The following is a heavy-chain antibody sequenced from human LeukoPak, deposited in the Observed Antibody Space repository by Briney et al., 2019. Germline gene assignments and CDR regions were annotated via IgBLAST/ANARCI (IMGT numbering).Heavy chain of an antibody. J-gene: IGHJ6*02. V-gene: IGHV4-59*01. D-gene: IGHD4-17*01. CDR1: GVSISSYY. CDR2: IYYSGST. CDR3: ARTMGSTVGYYYYYGMDV. Sequence: SETLCLTCTVSGVSISSYYWSWIRQPPGKGLEWVGYIYYSGSTNYNPSLKSRVTISVDTSKNQFSLKLSSVTAADTAVYYCARTMGSTVGYYYYYGMDVWGQGTTVTVSS.